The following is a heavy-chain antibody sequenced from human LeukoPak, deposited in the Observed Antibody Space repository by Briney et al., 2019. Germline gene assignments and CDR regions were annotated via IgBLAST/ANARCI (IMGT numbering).Heavy chain of an antibody. Sequence: EASVKVSCKASGYTFTSYYMRWVRQAPGQGLEWMGIINPSGGSTSYAQKFQGRVTMTRDTSTSTVYMELSSLRSEDTAMYYCARSVIPLGMDVWGQGTTVTVSS. J-gene: IGHJ6*02. D-gene: IGHD2-21*01. V-gene: IGHV1-46*01. CDR3: ARSVIPLGMDV. CDR2: INPSGGST. CDR1: GYTFTSYY.